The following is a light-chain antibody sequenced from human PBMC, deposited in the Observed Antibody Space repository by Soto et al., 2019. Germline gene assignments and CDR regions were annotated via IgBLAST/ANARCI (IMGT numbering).Light chain of an antibody. V-gene: IGKV1-39*01. CDR3: QQSYSTPRT. CDR1: QSISSY. CDR2: AAS. J-gene: IGKJ1*01. Sequence: DIQMTQPPSSLSASVANRAPITCGACQSISSYLNGYQQKPGKAPKLLIYAASSLQSGVPSRFSGSGSGTDFTLTISSLQPEDFATYYCQQSYSTPRTFGQGTKVDIK.